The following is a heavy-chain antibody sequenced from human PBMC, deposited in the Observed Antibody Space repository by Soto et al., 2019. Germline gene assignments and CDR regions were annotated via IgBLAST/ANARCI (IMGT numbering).Heavy chain of an antibody. D-gene: IGHD3-3*01. Sequence: VPCKAYDFSFTSHGIRWVRPAPVQGLEWMGLIILYNANTNYAQQFQGRVTMTTDTSSSRAYMGLRSLSSDDTAMYFCAIYGRASFPFGYWGPGSLVT. CDR3: AIYGRASFPFGY. V-gene: IGHV1-18*04. CDR1: DFSFTSHG. CDR2: IILYNANT. J-gene: IGHJ1*01.